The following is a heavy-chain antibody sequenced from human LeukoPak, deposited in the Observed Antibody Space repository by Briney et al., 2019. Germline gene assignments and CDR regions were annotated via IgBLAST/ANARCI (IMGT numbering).Heavy chain of an antibody. Sequence: GRSLRLSCAASGFTFSSYGMHWVRQAPGKGLEWVAVIWYDGSNKYYADSVKGRFTISRDNSKNTLYLQMNSLRAEDTAVYYCARGRDGVYDFDYWGQETLVTVSS. V-gene: IGHV3-33*01. CDR1: GFTFSSYG. CDR2: IWYDGSNK. CDR3: ARGRDGVYDFDY. D-gene: IGHD6-13*01. J-gene: IGHJ4*02.